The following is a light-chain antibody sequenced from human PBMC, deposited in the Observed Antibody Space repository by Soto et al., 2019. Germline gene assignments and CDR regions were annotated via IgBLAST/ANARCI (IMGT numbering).Light chain of an antibody. CDR2: GAS. J-gene: IGKJ2*01. V-gene: IGKV3-20*01. CDR3: QQYGSSPQT. Sequence: EIVLTQSPGTLSLSPGERATLSCRASQSVTSSYLAWYQQKPGQAPRILIYGASSRATGIPDRFSGSGSGTDFTLTISRLQPEDFEVYFCQQYGSSPQTFGQGTKLEIK. CDR1: QSVTSSY.